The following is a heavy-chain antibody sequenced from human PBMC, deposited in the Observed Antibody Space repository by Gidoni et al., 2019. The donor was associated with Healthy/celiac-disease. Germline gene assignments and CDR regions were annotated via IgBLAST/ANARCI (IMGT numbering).Heavy chain of an antibody. CDR1: GGSISRSSYY. V-gene: IGHV4-39*01. CDR3: ARQGGDYYDSSGYYWGLGALLFDY. CDR2: IYYSGGT. D-gene: IGHD3-22*01. J-gene: IGHJ4*02. Sequence: QLQLQESGPGLVKPSETLSLTCTVPGGSISRSSYYWGWIRQPPGKGLEWIGSIYYSGGTYYNPSLKSRVTISVDTSKNQFSLKLSSVTAADTAVYYCARQGGDYYDSSGYYWGLGALLFDYWGQGTLVTVSS.